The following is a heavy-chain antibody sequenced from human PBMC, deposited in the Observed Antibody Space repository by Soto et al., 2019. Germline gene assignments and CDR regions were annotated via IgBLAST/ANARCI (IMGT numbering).Heavy chain of an antibody. J-gene: IGHJ5*02. Sequence: QVQLVQSGAEVKKPGSSVKVSCKAPGGTFSSYTISWVRQAPGQGLEWMGRIIPILGIANYAQKFQGRVTIPADKSTSTAYMELSSLRSEDTAVYYCARDCSSTSCYAYPWGQGTLVTVSS. CDR3: ARDCSSTSCYAYP. D-gene: IGHD2-2*01. V-gene: IGHV1-69*08. CDR1: GGTFSSYT. CDR2: IIPILGIA.